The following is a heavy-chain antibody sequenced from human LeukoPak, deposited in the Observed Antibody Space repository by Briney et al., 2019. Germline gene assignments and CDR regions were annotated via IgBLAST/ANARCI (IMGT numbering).Heavy chain of an antibody. CDR3: ARDRRQPDYGSGTLGWFDP. CDR1: GGSISSSSYY. Sequence: SETLSLTCTVSGGSISSSSYYWGWIRQPPGKGLEWIGSIYYSGSTYYNPSLKSRVTISVDTSKNQFSLKLSSVTAADTAVYYCARDRRQPDYGSGTLGWFDPWGQGTLVTVSS. V-gene: IGHV4-39*07. CDR2: IYYSGST. D-gene: IGHD3-10*01. J-gene: IGHJ5*02.